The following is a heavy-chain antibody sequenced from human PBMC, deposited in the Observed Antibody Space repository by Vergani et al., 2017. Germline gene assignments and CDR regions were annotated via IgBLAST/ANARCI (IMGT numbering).Heavy chain of an antibody. V-gene: IGHV1-2*02. Sequence: QVQLVQSGAEVKKPGASVKVSCKASGYTFTGYYMHWVRQAPGQGLEWMGWINPNSGGTNYAQKFQGRVTMTRDTSISTAYMELSRLRSDDTAVYYCARDLGCSSTSCYVFYYYYGMDVWGQGTTVTVSS. J-gene: IGHJ6*02. CDR1: GYTFTGYY. CDR3: ARDLGCSSTSCYVFYYYYGMDV. D-gene: IGHD2-2*01. CDR2: INPNSGGT.